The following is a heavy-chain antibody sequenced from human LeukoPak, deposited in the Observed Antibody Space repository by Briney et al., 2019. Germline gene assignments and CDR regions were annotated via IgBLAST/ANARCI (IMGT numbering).Heavy chain of an antibody. V-gene: IGHV4-59*01. D-gene: IGHD3-3*01. Sequence: SETPSLTCTVSGGSISSYYWSWIRQPPGKGLEWIGYIYYSGSTNYNPSLKSRVTISVDTSKNQFSLKLSSVTAADTAVYYCAREARVTIFGVVPSRRWFDPWGQGTLVTVSS. CDR2: IYYSGST. CDR3: AREARVTIFGVVPSRRWFDP. CDR1: GGSISSYY. J-gene: IGHJ5*02.